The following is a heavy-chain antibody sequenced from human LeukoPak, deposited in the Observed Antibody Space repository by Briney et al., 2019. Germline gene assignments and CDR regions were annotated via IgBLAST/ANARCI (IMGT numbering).Heavy chain of an antibody. CDR2: ISLDSDRR. Sequence: GGSLRLSCVGYGFTFDRYAMHWVRQAPGKGLEWVSGISLDSDRRDYADSVKGRFIVSKDDAKKSLYLQMNSLRSEDTALYYCTKDLTPGGADVWGQGTTVTVSS. CDR1: GFTFDRYA. CDR3: TKDLTPGGADV. V-gene: IGHV3-9*01. J-gene: IGHJ6*02. D-gene: IGHD3-10*01.